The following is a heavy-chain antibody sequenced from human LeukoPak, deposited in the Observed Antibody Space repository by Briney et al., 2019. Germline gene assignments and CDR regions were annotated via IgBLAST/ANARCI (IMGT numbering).Heavy chain of an antibody. CDR2: IKQDGSEK. CDR3: ASSITIFGVVYSDAFDI. V-gene: IGHV3-7*01. J-gene: IGHJ3*02. CDR1: RFTFSSYW. Sequence: GGSLRLSCAASRFTFSSYWMSWVRQAPGKGLEWVANIKQDGSEKYYADSVKGRFTISRDNAKNSLYLQMNSLRAEDTAVYYCASSITIFGVVYSDAFDIWGQGTMVTVSS. D-gene: IGHD3-3*01.